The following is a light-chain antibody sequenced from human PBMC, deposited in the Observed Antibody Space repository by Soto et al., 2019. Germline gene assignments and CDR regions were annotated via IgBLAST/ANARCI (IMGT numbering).Light chain of an antibody. CDR1: GTDVGQYNY. CDR3: SSYGGFNNVL. Sequence: QSALTQPPSASGSPGQSVTISCTRAGTDVGQYNYVSWYQQHPGKAPKLLIHHVSRRPSGVPARFSGSKSGNTASLTVSGLQTEDEADYYCSSYGGFNNVLFGGGTKLTVL. V-gene: IGLV2-8*01. J-gene: IGLJ2*01. CDR2: HVS.